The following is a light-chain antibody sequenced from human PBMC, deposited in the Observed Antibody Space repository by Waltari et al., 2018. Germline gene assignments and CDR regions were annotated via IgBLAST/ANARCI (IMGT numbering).Light chain of an antibody. V-gene: IGKV3D-15*01. CDR3: QQYNYWPWT. CDR2: STS. CDR1: QSLNRA. J-gene: IGKJ1*01. Sequence: EIVMTQSPATLSMSPGESATLACRASQSLNRACPWYQQKPGQAPRLLIYSTSTRATGTPARFSGSWSGTEFTLTISSLQSEDFAIYYCQQYNYWPWTFGQGTRVEIK.